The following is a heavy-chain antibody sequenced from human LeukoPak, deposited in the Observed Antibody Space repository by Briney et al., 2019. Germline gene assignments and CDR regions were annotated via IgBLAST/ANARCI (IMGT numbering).Heavy chain of an antibody. CDR1: GFAFSTYG. D-gene: IGHD3-16*01. V-gene: IGHV3-33*01. CDR2: IWHDGSHK. J-gene: IGHJ3*01. Sequence: GGSLRLSCAASGFAFSTYGMHWVRQAPGKGLEWVTVIWHDGSHKDYADSVKGRFTISRDNSKNTLYLQMNDLRAEDTAVYFCVRGWGSNVYASAFDVWGQGTMVTVSS. CDR3: VRGWGSNVYASAFDV.